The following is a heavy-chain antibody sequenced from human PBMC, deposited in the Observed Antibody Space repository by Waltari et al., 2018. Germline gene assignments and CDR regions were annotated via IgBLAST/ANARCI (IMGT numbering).Heavy chain of an antibody. CDR1: GGPFSSYA. D-gene: IGHD1-7*01. V-gene: IGHV1-69*05. J-gene: IGHJ4*02. Sequence: QVQLVQSGAEVKKPGYSVKVSCKASGGPFSSYALRWVRQAPGQGLEWMGGIIPIFGTANYAQKFQGRVTMTRDTSISTAYMELSRLRSDDTAVYYCARVGGTGTLYDYWGQGTLVTVSS. CDR2: IIPIFGTA. CDR3: ARVGGTGTLYDY.